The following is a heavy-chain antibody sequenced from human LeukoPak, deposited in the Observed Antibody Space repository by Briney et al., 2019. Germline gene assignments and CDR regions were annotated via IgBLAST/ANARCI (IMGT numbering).Heavy chain of an antibody. V-gene: IGHV1-18*01. J-gene: IGHJ4*02. CDR2: ISAYNGNT. CDR3: AREATFCGGDCYSIDY. CDR1: GYTFTSYG. D-gene: IGHD2-21*01. Sequence: ASVKVSCKASGYTFTSYGISWVRQAPGQGLEWMGWISAYNGNTNYAQKLQGRVTMTTDTSTSTAYMELRSLRSDDTAVYYCAREATFCGGDCYSIDYWGQGTLVTVSS.